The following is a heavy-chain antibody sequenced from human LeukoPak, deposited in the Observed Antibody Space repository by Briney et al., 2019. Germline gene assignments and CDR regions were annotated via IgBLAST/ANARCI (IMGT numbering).Heavy chain of an antibody. V-gene: IGHV3-48*01. Sequence: GGSPRLSCAASGFTFDDYSMNWVRQAPGKGLEWVSFISSSSSTMYYADSVKGRFTISRDNAKNSVYLQMTSLRAEDTAVYYCARDGGSSWYGAFDIWGQGTMVTVSS. CDR3: ARDGGSSWYGAFDI. J-gene: IGHJ3*02. CDR2: ISSSSSTM. D-gene: IGHD6-13*01. CDR1: GFTFDDYS.